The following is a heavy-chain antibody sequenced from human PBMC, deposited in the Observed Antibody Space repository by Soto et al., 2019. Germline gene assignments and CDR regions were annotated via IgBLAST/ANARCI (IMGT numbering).Heavy chain of an antibody. Sequence: PSXTLSLTCTVSGASLSYFYWSWIRQPAGKXXXXXXXXXXXXXXXYNPSLQSRVTMSVDTSKNQFSLKLSSVTAADTAVYYCARGSKPADYWGQGTLVTVSS. J-gene: IGHJ4*02. V-gene: IGHV4-4*07. CDR3: ARGSKPADY. D-gene: IGHD4-4*01. CDR2: XXXXXXX. CDR1: GASLSYFY.